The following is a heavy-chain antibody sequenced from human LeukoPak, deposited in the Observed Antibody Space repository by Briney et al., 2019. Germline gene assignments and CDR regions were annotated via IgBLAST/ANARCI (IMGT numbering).Heavy chain of an antibody. CDR3: ASFPGFDYYGMDV. Sequence: SETLSLTCAVYGGSFSGYYWSWIRQPPGKGLEWIGEINHSGSTNYNPSLKSRVTISVDTPKNQFSLKLSSVTAADTAVYYCASFPGFDYYGMDVWGQGTTVTVSS. V-gene: IGHV4-34*01. CDR1: GGSFSGYY. J-gene: IGHJ6*02. D-gene: IGHD3-10*01. CDR2: INHSGST.